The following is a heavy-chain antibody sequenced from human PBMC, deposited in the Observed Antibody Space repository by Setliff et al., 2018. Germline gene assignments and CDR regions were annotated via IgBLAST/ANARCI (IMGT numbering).Heavy chain of an antibody. V-gene: IGHV1-18*01. CDR3: ARDLVGYCSGGSCYDWDY. D-gene: IGHD2-15*01. Sequence: ASVKVSCKASGYTFTSCGISWVRQAPGQGLEWMGWISAYNGNTNYAQKLQGRATMTTDTSTSTAYMELRSLRSDDTAVYYCARDLVGYCSGGSCYDWDYWGQGTLVTVSS. J-gene: IGHJ4*02. CDR2: ISAYNGNT. CDR1: GYTFTSCG.